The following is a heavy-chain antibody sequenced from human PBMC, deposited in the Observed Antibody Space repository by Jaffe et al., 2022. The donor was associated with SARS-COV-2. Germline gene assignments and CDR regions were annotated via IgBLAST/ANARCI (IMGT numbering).Heavy chain of an antibody. CDR2: INHSGST. CDR1: GGSFSGYY. V-gene: IGHV4-34*01. D-gene: IGHD6-19*01. J-gene: IGHJ1*01. CDR3: ARRIAVAGTRYFQH. Sequence: QVQLQQWGAGLLKPSETLSLTCAVYGGSFSGYYWSWIRQPPGKGLEWIGEINHSGSTNYNPSLKSRVTISVDTSKNQFSLKLSSVTAADTAVYYCARRIAVAGTRYFQHWGQGTLVTVSS.